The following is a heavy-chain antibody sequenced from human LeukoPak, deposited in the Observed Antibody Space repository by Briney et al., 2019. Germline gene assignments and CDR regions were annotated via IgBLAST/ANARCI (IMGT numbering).Heavy chain of an antibody. Sequence: ASVKVSCKASGYTFTGYYMHWVRQAPGQGLEWMGWINPNSGGTNYAQKFQGRVTMTRDTSISTAYMELSRLRSDDTAVYYCAREYSSSSGRLYDYWGLGTLVAVSS. V-gene: IGHV1-2*02. J-gene: IGHJ4*02. CDR3: AREYSSSSGRLYDY. D-gene: IGHD6-6*01. CDR1: GYTFTGYY. CDR2: INPNSGGT.